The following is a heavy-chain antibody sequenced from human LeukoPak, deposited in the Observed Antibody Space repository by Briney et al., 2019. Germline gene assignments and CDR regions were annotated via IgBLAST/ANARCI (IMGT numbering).Heavy chain of an antibody. CDR2: ISGSGGST. V-gene: IGHV3-23*01. Sequence: GGSLRLSCAASGFTFSSYAMSWVRQAPGKGLEWVSAISGSGGSTYYAGSVKGRFTISRDNSKNTLYLQMNSLRAEDTAVYYCAKGLGKQWLDYYYYGMDVWGQGTTVTVSS. J-gene: IGHJ6*02. CDR1: GFTFSSYA. D-gene: IGHD6-19*01. CDR3: AKGLGKQWLDYYYYGMDV.